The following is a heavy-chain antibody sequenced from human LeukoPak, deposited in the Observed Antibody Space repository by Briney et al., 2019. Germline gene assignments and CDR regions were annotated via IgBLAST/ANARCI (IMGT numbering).Heavy chain of an antibody. CDR1: GGSISSHTHY. CDR3: ARGSSLTRGRIAAASPRYYYYMDV. J-gene: IGHJ6*03. CDR2: IYYSGRT. Sequence: PSETLSLTCTVSGGSISSHTHYWGWIRQPPGKGLEWIGSIYYSGRTYYNPSLKSRVTISMDTSKNQFSLKLSSVTAADTAVYYCARGSSLTRGRIAAASPRYYYYMDVWGKGTTVTVSS. V-gene: IGHV4-39*07. D-gene: IGHD6-13*01.